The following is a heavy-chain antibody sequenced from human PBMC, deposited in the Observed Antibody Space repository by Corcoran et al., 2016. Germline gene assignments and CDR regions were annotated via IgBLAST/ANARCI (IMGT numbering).Heavy chain of an antibody. CDR2: IIPIFGTA. CDR3: AGAPGIAVAGTGRPPDY. V-gene: IGHV1-69*01. CDR1: GGTFSSYA. J-gene: IGHJ4*02. D-gene: IGHD6-19*01. Sequence: QVQLVQSGAEVKKPGSSVKVSCKASGGTFSSYAISWVRQAPGQGLEWMGGIIPIFGTANYAQKFQGRVTITADESTSTAYMELSSLRSEDTAVDYCAGAPGIAVAGTGRPPDYWGQGTLVTVSS.